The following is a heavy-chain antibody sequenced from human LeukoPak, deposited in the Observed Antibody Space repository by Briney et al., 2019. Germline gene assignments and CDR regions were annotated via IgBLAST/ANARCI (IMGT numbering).Heavy chain of an antibody. CDR1: GGSFSGYY. Sequence: SETLSLTCAVYGGSFSGYYWSWIRQPPGKGLEWIGEINHSGSTNYNPSLKSRVTISVDTSKNQFSLKLGSVTAADTAVYYCARGRSRDFWSGYHYYYYGMDVWGQGTTVTVSS. CDR2: INHSGST. D-gene: IGHD3-3*01. V-gene: IGHV4-34*01. J-gene: IGHJ6*02. CDR3: ARGRSRDFWSGYHYYYYGMDV.